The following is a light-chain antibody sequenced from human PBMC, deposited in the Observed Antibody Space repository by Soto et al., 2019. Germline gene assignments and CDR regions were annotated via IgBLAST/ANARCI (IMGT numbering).Light chain of an antibody. CDR3: QQAFNYPWT. CDR1: QDIRND. CDR2: AAS. Sequence: AIQMTQSPSSLSASVGDRVTITCRASQDIRNDLGWYQQKPGKTPKLLIFAASSLQSGVPSRFSGSGSGTDFTLTISSLQPEDFATYYCQQAFNYPWTFGQGTKVEIE. J-gene: IGKJ1*01. V-gene: IGKV1-6*01.